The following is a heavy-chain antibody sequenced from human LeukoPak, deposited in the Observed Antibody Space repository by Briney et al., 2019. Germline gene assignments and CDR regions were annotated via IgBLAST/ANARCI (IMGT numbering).Heavy chain of an antibody. D-gene: IGHD6-19*01. Sequence: SETLSLTCAVYGGSFSGYYWSWIRQPPGKGLEWIGEINHSGSTNYNPSLKSRVTISVDTSKNQFSLKLSSVTAADTAVYYCARSIAVAGRGDYWGQGTLVTVSS. CDR1: GGSFSGYY. CDR2: INHSGST. CDR3: ARSIAVAGRGDY. V-gene: IGHV4-34*01. J-gene: IGHJ4*02.